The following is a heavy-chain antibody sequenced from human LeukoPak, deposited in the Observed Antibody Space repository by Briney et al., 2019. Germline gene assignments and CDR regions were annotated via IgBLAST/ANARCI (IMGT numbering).Heavy chain of an antibody. CDR3: AREGGSYGGDAFDI. V-gene: IGHV3-30*04. CDR2: ISYDGSNK. J-gene: IGHJ3*02. D-gene: IGHD1-26*01. CDR1: GFTFSSYA. Sequence: GGSLRLSCAASGFTFSSYAMHWVRQAPGKGLEWGAVISYDGSNKYYADSVKGRFTISRDNSKNTLYLQMNSLRAEDTAVYYCAREGGSYGGDAFDIWGQGTMVTVSS.